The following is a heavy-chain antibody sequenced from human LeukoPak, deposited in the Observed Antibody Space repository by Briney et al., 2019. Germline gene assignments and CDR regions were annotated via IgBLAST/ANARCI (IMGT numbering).Heavy chain of an antibody. D-gene: IGHD6-13*01. V-gene: IGHV4-4*07. J-gene: IGHJ4*02. CDR2: IYSSGST. CDR1: GGAISNYY. CDR3: ARLPHSKSLFDY. Sequence: SETLSLTCTVSGGAISNYYWNWIRQPAGKGLEWIGRIYSSGSTNYNSSLESRVTMSVDTSKNQFSLKLTSVTAADTAVYYCARLPHSKSLFDYWGQGTLVTVSS.